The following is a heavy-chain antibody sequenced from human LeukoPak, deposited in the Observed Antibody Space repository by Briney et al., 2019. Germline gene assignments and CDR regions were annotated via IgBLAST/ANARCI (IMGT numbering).Heavy chain of an antibody. Sequence: GRSLRLSCAVSGFTFSDYWMHWVRQAPGKGLVWISRINTDGSVTDYADSVKGRFTISRDNAKNTLYLQMNSLITEDTALYYCTRSFGGSGDYWGQGTLVTVSS. CDR3: TRSFGGSGDY. V-gene: IGHV3-74*01. D-gene: IGHD4-23*01. J-gene: IGHJ4*02. CDR1: GFTFSDYW. CDR2: INTDGSVT.